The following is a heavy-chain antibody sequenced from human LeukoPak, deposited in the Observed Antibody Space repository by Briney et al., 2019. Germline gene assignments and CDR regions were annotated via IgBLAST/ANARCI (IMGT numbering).Heavy chain of an antibody. CDR3: ARVRAVDSYWYFDL. D-gene: IGHD4-23*01. Sequence: RGESLKISCKTSGYNFTNYWIGWVRQMPGKGLGWMGIIYPGDSDPIYNPSFRGQVTISADKSINTAYLQWSSLKASDTALYYCARVRAVDSYWYFDLWGRGTLVTVSS. V-gene: IGHV5-51*01. J-gene: IGHJ2*01. CDR2: IYPGDSDP. CDR1: GYNFTNYW.